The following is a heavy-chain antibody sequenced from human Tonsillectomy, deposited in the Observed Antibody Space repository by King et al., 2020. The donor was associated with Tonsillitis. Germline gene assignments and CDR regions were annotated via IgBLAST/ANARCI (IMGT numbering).Heavy chain of an antibody. V-gene: IGHV5-51*01. CDR2: IYPGDSDT. J-gene: IGHJ3*02. CDR3: ARPGMVRGADDAFDI. Sequence: VQLVESGAEVKKPGESLKISCKGSGYSFTSYWIGWVRQMPGKGLEWMGIIYPGDSDTRYSQTFQGQVTISADKSISTAYLQRSSLMASDTAMYYCARPGMVRGADDAFDIWGLGTRVTVSS. CDR1: GYSFTSYW. D-gene: IGHD3-10*01.